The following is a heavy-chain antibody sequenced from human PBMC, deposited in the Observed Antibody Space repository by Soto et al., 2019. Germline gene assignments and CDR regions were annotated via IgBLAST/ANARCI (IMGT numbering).Heavy chain of an antibody. J-gene: IGHJ5*02. Sequence: QVQLVQSGAEVKKPGASVKVSCKASGYTFTSYYMHWVRQAPGQGLEWMGIINPSGGSTSYAQKFQGRVTMTRDTSTSTVYMELSSLRSEDTAVYYCAGEVVVPAAIPWFDPWGQGTLVTVSS. CDR3: AGEVVVPAAIPWFDP. D-gene: IGHD2-2*01. V-gene: IGHV1-46*01. CDR1: GYTFTSYY. CDR2: INPSGGST.